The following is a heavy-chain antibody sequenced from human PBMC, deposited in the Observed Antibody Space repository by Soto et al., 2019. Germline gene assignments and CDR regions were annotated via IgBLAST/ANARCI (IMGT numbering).Heavy chain of an antibody. Sequence: SETLSLTCAVYVGSFSGDYWSWIRQPPGKGLEWIGEINHSGSTNYNPSLKSRVTISVDTSKNQFSLKLSSVTAADTAVYYCARAGGLAAAGGVDYWGQGTLVTVSS. D-gene: IGHD6-13*01. V-gene: IGHV4-34*01. CDR3: ARAGGLAAAGGVDY. J-gene: IGHJ4*02. CDR2: INHSGST. CDR1: VGSFSGDY.